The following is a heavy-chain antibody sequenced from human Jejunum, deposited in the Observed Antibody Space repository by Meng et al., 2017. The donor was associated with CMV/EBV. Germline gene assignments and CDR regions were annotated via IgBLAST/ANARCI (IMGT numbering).Heavy chain of an antibody. CDR3: TRGLRIVGTALAF. V-gene: IGHV1-8*01. CDR1: GYTFIRHD. J-gene: IGHJ4*02. CDR2: MNPIRSNT. D-gene: IGHD1-7*01. Sequence: AAGYTFIRHDINWVRQTTGQGLEWMGWMNPIRSNTVYAQKFQGRVSMTRDTSISTAYLELSSLTSEDTAMYYCTRGLRIVGTALAFWGQGTLVTVSS.